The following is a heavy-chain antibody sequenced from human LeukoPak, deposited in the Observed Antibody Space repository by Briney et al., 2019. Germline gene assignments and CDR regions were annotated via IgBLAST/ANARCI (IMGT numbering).Heavy chain of an antibody. V-gene: IGHV4-59*01. Sequence: PSETLSLTCTVSGGSISSYYWSWIRQPPGKGLEWIGYIYYSGCTNYNPSLKSRVTISVDTSKNQFSLKLSSVTAADTAVYYCARDASPTVTTYGMDVWGQGTTVTVSS. CDR3: ARDASPTVTTYGMDV. CDR1: GGSISSYY. J-gene: IGHJ6*02. D-gene: IGHD4-17*01. CDR2: IYYSGCT.